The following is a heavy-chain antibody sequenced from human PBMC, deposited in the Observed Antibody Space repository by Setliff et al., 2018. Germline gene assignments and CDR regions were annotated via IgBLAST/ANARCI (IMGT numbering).Heavy chain of an antibody. V-gene: IGHV4-59*01. CDR2: INYSGNS. CDR1: GGSISTSY. J-gene: IGHJ3*02. Sequence: PSETLSLTCSVSGGSISTSYWSWIRQPPGKGLEWIGNINYSGNSNYIPSLKSRVTISVDTPKNQFSLKLSSVTAADTAVYYCARDTRVRDSSSVPSDTFDIWGRGTMVTVSS. CDR3: ARDTRVRDSSSVPSDTFDI. D-gene: IGHD2-15*01.